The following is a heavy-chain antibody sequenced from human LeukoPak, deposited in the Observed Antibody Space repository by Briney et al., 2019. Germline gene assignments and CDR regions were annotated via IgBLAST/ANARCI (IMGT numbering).Heavy chain of an antibody. J-gene: IGHJ6*02. Sequence: GASVKVSCKASGYTFTSYDINWVRQATGQGLEWMGWMNPNSGNTGYAQKFQGRVTMTRNTSISTAYMELSSLRSEDTAVYYCARGRAYDILTGYYTSIGYYYGMDVWGQGTTVTVSS. D-gene: IGHD3-9*01. CDR1: GYTFTSYD. CDR2: MNPNSGNT. V-gene: IGHV1-8*02. CDR3: ARGRAYDILTGYYTSIGYYYGMDV.